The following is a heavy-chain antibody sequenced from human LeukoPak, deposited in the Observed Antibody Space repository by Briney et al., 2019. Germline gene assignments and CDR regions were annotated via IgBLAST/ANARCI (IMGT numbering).Heavy chain of an antibody. CDR2: INHSGST. D-gene: IGHD3/OR15-3a*01. CDR1: GGSISSYY. J-gene: IGHJ4*02. V-gene: IGHV4-34*01. CDR3: ARGFVRVPDFGY. Sequence: SETLSLTCTVSGGSISSYYWSWIRQPPGKGLEWIGEINHSGSTNYNPSLKSRVTISVDTSKNQFSLKLSSVTAADTAVYYCARGFVRVPDFGYWGQGTPVTVSS.